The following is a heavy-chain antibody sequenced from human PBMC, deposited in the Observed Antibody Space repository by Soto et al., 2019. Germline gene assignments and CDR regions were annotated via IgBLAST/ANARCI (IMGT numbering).Heavy chain of an antibody. CDR3: ASQITMIVVVITHTWFAH. V-gene: IGHV4-39*01. CDR1: GGSISSSSYY. D-gene: IGHD3-22*01. Sequence: QLQLQESGPGLVKPSETLSLTCTVSGGSISSSSYYWGWIRQPPGKGLEWIGSIYYSGSTYYNPSLKSRVNLSVDTSKNQSSLKLSSVTAADTAVYYCASQITMIVVVITHTWFAHWGQGTLVTVSS. J-gene: IGHJ5*02. CDR2: IYYSGST.